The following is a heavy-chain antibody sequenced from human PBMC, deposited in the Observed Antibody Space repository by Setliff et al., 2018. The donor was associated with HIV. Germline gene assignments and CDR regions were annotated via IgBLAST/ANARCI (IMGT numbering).Heavy chain of an antibody. J-gene: IGHJ6*03. CDR3: AKGRYSSGANYYYYYMDV. CDR1: GYTFSSYA. Sequence: GGSLRLSCAASGYTFSSYAMTWVRQAPGKGLEWVSGISAGGYTTYYADSVKGRFTISRDNSKNTLYLQMNSLRAEDTAVYYCAKGRYSSGANYYYYYMDVWGKGTTVTVSS. CDR2: ISAGGYTT. V-gene: IGHV3-23*01. D-gene: IGHD6-19*01.